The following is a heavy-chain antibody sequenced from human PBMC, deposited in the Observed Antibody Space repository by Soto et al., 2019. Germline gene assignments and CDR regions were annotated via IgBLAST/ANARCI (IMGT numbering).Heavy chain of an antibody. CDR3: ARGMTTVTTYDY. J-gene: IGHJ4*02. Sequence: SETLSLTCTVSGASICRYYWSWIRQSPGKGLEWIGYLYNTGSTIYNPSLKSRVTISVDTSKNQFSLKLSSVTAADTAVYYCARGMTTVTTYDYWGQGTLVTVS. CDR1: GASICRYY. CDR2: LYNTGST. D-gene: IGHD4-4*01. V-gene: IGHV4-59*12.